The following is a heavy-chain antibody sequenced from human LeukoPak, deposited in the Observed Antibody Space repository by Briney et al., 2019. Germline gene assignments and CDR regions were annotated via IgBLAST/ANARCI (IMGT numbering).Heavy chain of an antibody. CDR3: ARQGYCSSTSCYRRGKYNWFDP. Sequence: GGSLRLSCAASGFTFSSYEMNWVRQAPGKGLEWVSYISSSGSTIYYADPVKGRFTISRDNAKNSLYLQMNSLRAEDTAVYYCARQGYCSSTSCYRRGKYNWFDPWGQGTLVTVSS. CDR1: GFTFSSYE. V-gene: IGHV3-48*03. J-gene: IGHJ5*02. CDR2: ISSSGSTI. D-gene: IGHD2-2*02.